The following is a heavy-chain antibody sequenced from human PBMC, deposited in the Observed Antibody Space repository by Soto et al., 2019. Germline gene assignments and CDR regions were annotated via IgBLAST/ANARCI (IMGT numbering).Heavy chain of an antibody. J-gene: IGHJ6*02. V-gene: IGHV4-31*03. CDR3: ARVVVPAAIRGYYYYGMDV. D-gene: IGHD2-2*02. Sequence: SETLSLTCTVSGGSISSGGYYWSWIRQHPGKGLEWIGYIYYSGSTYYNPSLKSRVTISVDTSKNQFSLKLSSVTAADTAVYYCARVVVPAAIRGYYYYGMDVWGQGTRSPSP. CDR1: GGSISSGGYY. CDR2: IYYSGST.